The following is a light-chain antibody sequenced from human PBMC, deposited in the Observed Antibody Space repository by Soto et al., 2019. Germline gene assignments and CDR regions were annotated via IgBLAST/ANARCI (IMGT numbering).Light chain of an antibody. V-gene: IGLV1-51*01. CDR1: SSNIGGNS. Sequence: QSVLTQPPSVSAAPGQKVTISCSGSSSNIGGNSVSWYQQLPGTAPKLLIYDDNKRPSGIPDRFSGSKSGTSATLGITGFQTGDEADYYCGSWDSSLSASVFETGTKVTVL. CDR2: DDN. CDR3: GSWDSSLSASV. J-gene: IGLJ1*01.